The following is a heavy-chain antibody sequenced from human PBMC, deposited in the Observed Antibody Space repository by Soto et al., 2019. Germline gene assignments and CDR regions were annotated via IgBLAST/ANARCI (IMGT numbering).Heavy chain of an antibody. CDR2: IYYSGST. D-gene: IGHD3-3*01. Sequence: SETLSLTCTVSGGSISSYYWSWIRQPPGKGLEWIGYIYYSGSTNYNPSLKSRVTRSGDTSKNQFYRRLSSVTAADTAVYYCARHLGSLATIFGASSYYIYMDVWGKGTTVTLSS. CDR3: ARHLGSLATIFGASSYYIYMDV. V-gene: IGHV4-59*08. CDR1: GGSISSYY. J-gene: IGHJ6*03.